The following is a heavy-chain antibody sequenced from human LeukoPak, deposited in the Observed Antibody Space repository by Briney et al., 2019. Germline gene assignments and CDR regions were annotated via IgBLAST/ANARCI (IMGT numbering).Heavy chain of an antibody. D-gene: IGHD3-10*01. CDR2: IRYDGSNK. CDR3: VQGTRRGAITMVRGVIGKSYYFDS. CDR1: GFTFSNYG. Sequence: GGSLRLPCAASGFTFSNYGMHWVRQAPGKGLEWVAFIRYDGSNKYFADSLKGRFTISRDNSKNTLYLQMNSLRAADTALYYCVQGTRRGAITMVRGVIGKSYYFDSWGQGTLVTVSS. V-gene: IGHV3-30*02. J-gene: IGHJ4*02.